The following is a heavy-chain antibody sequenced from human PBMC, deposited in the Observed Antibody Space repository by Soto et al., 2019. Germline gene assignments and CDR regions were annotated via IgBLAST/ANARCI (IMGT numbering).Heavy chain of an antibody. J-gene: IGHJ4*02. CDR2: IVVGSGNT. CDR1: GFTFTSSA. D-gene: IGHD3-9*01. V-gene: IGHV1-58*01. CDR3: AALRYFDWLTRWYFDY. Sequence: GASVKVSCKASGFTFTSSAVQWVRQARGQRLEWIGWIVVGSGNTNYAQKFQEGVTITRDMSTSTAYMELSSLRSEDTAVYYCAALRYFDWLTRWYFDYWGQGTLVTVSS.